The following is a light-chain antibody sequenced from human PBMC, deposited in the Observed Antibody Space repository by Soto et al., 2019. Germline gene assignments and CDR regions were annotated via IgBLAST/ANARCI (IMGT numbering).Light chain of an antibody. CDR2: DVS. CDR3: SSYTSSSTPFL. J-gene: IGLJ1*01. Sequence: QSALTQPASVSGSPGQSITISCTGTSSDIGDYNYVSWYQQHPGKAPKLMIYDVSNRPSGVSNRFSGSKSGTTASLTISGLQAEDEADYYCSSYTSSSTPFLFGTGTKLTVL. CDR1: SSDIGDYNY. V-gene: IGLV2-14*03.